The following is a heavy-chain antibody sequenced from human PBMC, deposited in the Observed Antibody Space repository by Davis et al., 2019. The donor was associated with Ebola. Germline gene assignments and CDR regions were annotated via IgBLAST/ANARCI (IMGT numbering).Heavy chain of an antibody. D-gene: IGHD3-10*01. CDR1: GGSISSGSYY. Sequence: PSETLSLTCTVSGGSISSGSYYWSWIRQPAGKGLEWIGHIYTSGSTNYNPSLKSRVTISVDTSKNQFSLKLSSVTAADTAVYYCARGFSVFTPHTKYGMDVWGQGTTVTVSS. CDR2: IYTSGST. CDR3: ARGFSVFTPHTKYGMDV. J-gene: IGHJ6*02. V-gene: IGHV4-61*09.